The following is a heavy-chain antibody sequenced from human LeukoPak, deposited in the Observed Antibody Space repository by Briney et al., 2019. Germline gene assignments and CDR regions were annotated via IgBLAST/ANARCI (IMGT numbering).Heavy chain of an antibody. D-gene: IGHD2-8*01. V-gene: IGHV3-30*18. CDR2: ISYDGSNK. J-gene: IGHJ4*02. CDR3: AKDLMPGAQPYYFDY. Sequence: GGSLRLSCAASGFTFSSYGMHWVRQAPGKGLEWVAVISYDGSNKYYADSVKGRFTISRDNSKNTLYLLMNSLRAEDTAVYYCAKDLMPGAQPYYFDYWGQGTLVTVSS. CDR1: GFTFSSYG.